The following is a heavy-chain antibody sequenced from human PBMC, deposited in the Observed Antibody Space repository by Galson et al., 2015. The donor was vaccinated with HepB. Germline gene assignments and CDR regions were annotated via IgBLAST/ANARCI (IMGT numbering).Heavy chain of an antibody. CDR2: ISYDGRNI. CDR1: GFTFNSYG. V-gene: IGHV3-33*05. J-gene: IGHJ4*02. CDR3: AMDRRVQVSPMILVITYYFDY. Sequence: SLRLSCAASGFTFNSYGMHWVRQAPGKGLEWVAVISYDGRNIHYADSVKGRFTISRDNSKNTLYLQMNSLRPEDTAVYYCAMDRRVQVSPMILVITYYFDYWGQGTLVTVSS. D-gene: IGHD3-22*01.